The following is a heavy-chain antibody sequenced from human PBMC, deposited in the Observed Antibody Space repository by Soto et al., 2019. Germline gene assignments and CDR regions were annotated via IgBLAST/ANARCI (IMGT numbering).Heavy chain of an antibody. V-gene: IGHV3-23*04. J-gene: IGHJ3*01. Sequence: EVQLVESGGGLVQPGGSLRLSCAASGFTFSNYDMHWVRQTRGKFLEWVSAISGSGGSTYYADSVKGRFTIYRDNSKNTLVRHRNRLRADDTAVYYCAKNRALPGYGRGASCYSEDYAFDFWGRGTMVIVCS. CDR1: GFTFSNYD. CDR3: AKNRALPGYGRGASCYSEDYAFDF. D-gene: IGHD2-15*01. CDR2: ISGSGGST.